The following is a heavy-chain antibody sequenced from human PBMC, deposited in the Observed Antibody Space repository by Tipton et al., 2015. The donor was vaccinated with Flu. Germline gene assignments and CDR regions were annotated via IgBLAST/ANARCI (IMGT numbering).Heavy chain of an antibody. V-gene: IGHV3-53*01. CDR3: AKRYCSSSTCYIPDAFET. Sequence: SLRLSCAASGFIVSSDYMSWVRQAPGKGLEWVSVIYSSDSTSYADSVRGRFTLSRDNSRNTLYLQMNNLRVEDTAVYYCAKRYCSSSTCYIPDAFETWGQGTMVTVSS. D-gene: IGHD2-2*01. CDR1: GFIVSSDY. CDR2: IYSSDST. J-gene: IGHJ3*02.